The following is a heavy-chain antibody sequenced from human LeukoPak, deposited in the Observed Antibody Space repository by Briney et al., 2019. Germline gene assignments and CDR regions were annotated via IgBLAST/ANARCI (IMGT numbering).Heavy chain of an antibody. V-gene: IGHV4-34*01. Sequence: SETLSLTCAVYGGSFSGYYWSWIRQPPGKGLEWIGEINHSGSTNYNPSLKSRVTISVDTSKNQFSLKLSSVTAADTAVYYCARADIVATITSALDAFDIWGQGTMVTVPS. CDR1: GGSFSGYY. D-gene: IGHD5-12*01. CDR3: ARADIVATITSALDAFDI. J-gene: IGHJ3*02. CDR2: INHSGST.